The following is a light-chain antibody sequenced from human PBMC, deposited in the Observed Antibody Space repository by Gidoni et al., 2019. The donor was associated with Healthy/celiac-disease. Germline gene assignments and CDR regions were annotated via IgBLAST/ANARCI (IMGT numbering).Light chain of an antibody. Sequence: EIVMTPSPATLYVSPGERATLSCRATQSVRSNLDWYQQKPGQAPRLLIYGASTRSTGIPARFSGSGSGTEFTLTISSLQSEDFAVYYCQQYNNWPRLTFGGGTKVEIK. J-gene: IGKJ4*01. CDR1: QSVRSN. V-gene: IGKV3-15*01. CDR3: QQYNNWPRLT. CDR2: GAS.